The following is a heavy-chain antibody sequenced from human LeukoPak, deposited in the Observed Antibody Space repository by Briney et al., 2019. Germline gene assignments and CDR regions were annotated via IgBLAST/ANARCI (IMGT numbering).Heavy chain of an antibody. Sequence: PSETLSLTCTVSGGSISSSSYYWGWIRQPPGKGLEWIGSIYYSGSTYYNPSLKSRVTISVDTSKNQFSLKLSSVTAADTAVYYCARSSGIGTPGMTDWFDPWGQGTLVTVSS. D-gene: IGHD1-26*01. CDR1: GGSISSSSYY. J-gene: IGHJ5*02. CDR3: ARSSGIGTPGMTDWFDP. V-gene: IGHV4-39*01. CDR2: IYYSGST.